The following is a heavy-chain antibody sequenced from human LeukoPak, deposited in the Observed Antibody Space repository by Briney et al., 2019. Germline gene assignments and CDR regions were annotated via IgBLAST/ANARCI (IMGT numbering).Heavy chain of an antibody. Sequence: SQTLSLTCTVSGVSISAGSHYWSWIRQPAGKGLERIGRFHTTGNTNYNPSLKSRVTKSVDTSKNQISLKVSSVTAADTAVYYCASSYSSVHGMAVSGQGSTVTVSS. J-gene: IGHJ6*02. CDR3: ASSYSSVHGMAV. V-gene: IGHV4-61*02. D-gene: IGHD3-22*01. CDR2: FHTTGNT. CDR1: GVSISAGSHY.